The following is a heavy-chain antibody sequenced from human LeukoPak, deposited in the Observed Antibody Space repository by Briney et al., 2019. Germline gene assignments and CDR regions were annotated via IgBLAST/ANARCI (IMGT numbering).Heavy chain of an antibody. CDR1: GGSFSGYY. CDR3: ARGVIVVVVAAIGVNAFDI. V-gene: IGHV4-34*01. CDR2: INYTGDT. J-gene: IGHJ3*02. Sequence: SETLSLTCAVYGGSFSGYYWSWIRLPPGKGLEWIGEINYTGDTSYNPSLKRRLSISKDTSKNQFSLKLVSVTAADTAVYYCARGVIVVVVAAIGVNAFDIWGQGTMVTVSS. D-gene: IGHD2-15*01.